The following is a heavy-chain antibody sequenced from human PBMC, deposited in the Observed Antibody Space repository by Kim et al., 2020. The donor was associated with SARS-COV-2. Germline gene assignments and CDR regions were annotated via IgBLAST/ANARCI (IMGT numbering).Heavy chain of an antibody. V-gene: IGHV3-21*01. J-gene: IGHJ3*02. CDR1: GFTFSSYS. D-gene: IGHD3-9*01. Sequence: GGSLRLSCAASGFTFSSYSMNWVRQAPGKGLEWVSSISSSSSYIYYADSVKGRFTISRDNAKNSLYLQMNSLRAEDTAVYYCAREGYDILTGHPRNAFDIWGQGTMVTVSS. CDR2: ISSSSSYI. CDR3: AREGYDILTGHPRNAFDI.